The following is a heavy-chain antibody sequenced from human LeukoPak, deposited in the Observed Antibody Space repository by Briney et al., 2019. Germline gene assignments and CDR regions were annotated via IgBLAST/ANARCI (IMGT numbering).Heavy chain of an antibody. J-gene: IGHJ4*02. CDR1: GFTFSSNG. V-gene: IGHV3-30*02. CDR2: IRYDGSNK. CDR3: ARSYFGVVSPYYFDY. Sequence: PGGSLRLSCAASGFTFSSNGMHWVRQAPGRGLEWVAFIRYDGSNKYYAGSVKGRFTISRDNSKNTLYLQMNSLRAEDTAVYYCARSYFGVVSPYYFDYWGQGTLVTVSS. D-gene: IGHD3-3*01.